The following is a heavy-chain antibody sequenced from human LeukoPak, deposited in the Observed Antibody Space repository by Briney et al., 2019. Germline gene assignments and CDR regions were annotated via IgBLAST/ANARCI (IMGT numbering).Heavy chain of an antibody. V-gene: IGHV3-30*04. CDR1: GFTFSSYA. CDR2: ISYDGSNK. D-gene: IGHD6-13*01. J-gene: IGHJ6*03. Sequence: GGSLSLSCAASGFTFSSYAMHWVRQAPGKGLEWVAVISYDGSNKYYADSVKGRFTISRDNSKNTLYLQMNSLRAEDTAVYYCARDRSIAAAGYYYYYMDVWGKGATVTVSS. CDR3: ARDRSIAAAGYYYYYMDV.